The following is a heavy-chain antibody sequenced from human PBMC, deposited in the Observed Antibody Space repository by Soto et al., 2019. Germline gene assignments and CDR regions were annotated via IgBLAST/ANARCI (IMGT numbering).Heavy chain of an antibody. CDR1: GFTFSDYY. J-gene: IGHJ4*02. Sequence: PVGSLRLSCAASGFTFSDYYMSWIRQAPGKGLEWVSYISSSGSTIYYADSVKGRFTISRDNAKNSLYLQMNSLRAEDTAVYYCAREEYYDFWSGGGIDYWGQGTLVTVS. D-gene: IGHD3-3*01. V-gene: IGHV3-11*01. CDR2: ISSSGSTI. CDR3: AREEYYDFWSGGGIDY.